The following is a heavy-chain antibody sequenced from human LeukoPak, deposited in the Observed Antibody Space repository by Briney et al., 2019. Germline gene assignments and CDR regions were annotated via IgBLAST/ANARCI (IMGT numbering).Heavy chain of an antibody. J-gene: IGHJ5*01. CDR1: GFTFSSCN. D-gene: IGHD6-19*01. V-gene: IGHV3-21*01. CDR3: TRAGYSSGFDS. CDR2: ISSSSRYI. Sequence: GGSLRLSCAASGFTFSSCNMNWVRQAPGKGLEWVSSISSSSRYIYYADSVKGRFTISRDNAKNTLYLQMNSLIAEDTAVYFCTRAGYSSGFDSWGQGTLVTVSS.